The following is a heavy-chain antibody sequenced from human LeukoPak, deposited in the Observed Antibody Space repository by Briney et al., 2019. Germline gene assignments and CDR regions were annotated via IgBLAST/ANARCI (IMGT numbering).Heavy chain of an antibody. CDR2: IYTSGST. J-gene: IGHJ5*02. D-gene: IGHD5-12*01. CDR3: AREGRGRRGYSGYVQTWFDP. Sequence: SETLSLTCTDSGGSISSYYWSWIRQPAGKGLEWIGRIYTSGSTNYNPSLKSRVTMSVDTSKNQFSLKLSSVTAADTAVYYCAREGRGRRGYSGYVQTWFDPWGQGTLVTVSS. CDR1: GGSISSYY. V-gene: IGHV4-4*07.